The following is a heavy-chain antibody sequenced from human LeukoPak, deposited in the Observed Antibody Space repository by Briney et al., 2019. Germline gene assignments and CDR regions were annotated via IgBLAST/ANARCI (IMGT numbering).Heavy chain of an antibody. Sequence: GGSLRLSCAASGFTFNSYAMSWVRQAPGKGLEWVSGISGSGGSTFYADSVKGRFTIARDNSTNTLYLQMNSLKTEDTAVYYCTRVAGEDSSSYWGQGTLVTVSS. CDR3: TRVAGEDSSSY. CDR2: ISGSGGST. J-gene: IGHJ4*02. CDR1: GFTFNSYA. V-gene: IGHV3-23*01. D-gene: IGHD6-13*01.